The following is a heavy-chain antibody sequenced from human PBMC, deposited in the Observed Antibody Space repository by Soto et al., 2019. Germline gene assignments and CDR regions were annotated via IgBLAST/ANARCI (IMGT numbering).Heavy chain of an antibody. J-gene: IGHJ3*02. CDR2: ISGSGGST. Sequence: EVQLLESGGGLVQPGGSLRLSCAASGFTFSSYVMSWVRQAPGKGLEWVSAISGSGGSTYYADSVKGRFTVSRDNSKNTLYVQMNSLRAEDTAIYYCAKDRRGMGSAFDIWGQGTMVTVSS. CDR1: GFTFSSYV. V-gene: IGHV3-23*01. D-gene: IGHD1-1*01. CDR3: AKDRRGMGSAFDI.